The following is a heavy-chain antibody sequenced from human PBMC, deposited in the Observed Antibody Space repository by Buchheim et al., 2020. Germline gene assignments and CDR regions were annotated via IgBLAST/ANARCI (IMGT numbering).Heavy chain of an antibody. D-gene: IGHD3-10*01. CDR3: ARDRGFVIDY. CDR2: ISSSGDTI. J-gene: IGHJ4*02. Sequence: EVQLVESGGGLVQPGGSLRLSCAASGFMFSSYDMNWVRQAPGKGLEWVSYISSSGDTIHYADSVKGRFTISRDNAKNSLDLQMNSLRVDDTAVYYCARDRGFVIDYWGQGAL. V-gene: IGHV3-48*03. CDR1: GFMFSSYD.